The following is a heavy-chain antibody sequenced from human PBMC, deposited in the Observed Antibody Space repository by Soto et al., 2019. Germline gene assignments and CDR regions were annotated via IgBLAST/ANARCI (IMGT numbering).Heavy chain of an antibody. J-gene: IGHJ5*02. CDR1: GGSISSYY. D-gene: IGHD3-22*01. V-gene: IGHV4-59*01. CDR2: IYYSGST. CDR3: ARGSDYYDSSGYSNWFDP. Sequence: NPSETLSLTCTVSGGSISSYYWSWIRQPPGKGLEWIGYIYYSGSTNYNPSLKSRVTISVDTSKNQFSLKLSSVTAADTAVYYCARGSDYYDSSGYSNWFDPWGQGTQVTVSS.